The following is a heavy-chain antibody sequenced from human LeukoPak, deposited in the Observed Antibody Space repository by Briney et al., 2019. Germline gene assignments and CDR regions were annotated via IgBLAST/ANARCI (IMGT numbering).Heavy chain of an antibody. CDR3: AREGRYSGYKTYYFDY. Sequence: SETLSLTCAVYGGSFSGYYWSWIRQPPGKGLEWIGEINHSGSTNYNPSLKSRVTISVDTSKNQFSLKLSSVTAADTAVYYCAREGRYSGYKTYYFDYWGQGTLVTVSS. V-gene: IGHV4-34*01. CDR1: GGSFSGYY. J-gene: IGHJ4*02. CDR2: INHSGST. D-gene: IGHD5-12*01.